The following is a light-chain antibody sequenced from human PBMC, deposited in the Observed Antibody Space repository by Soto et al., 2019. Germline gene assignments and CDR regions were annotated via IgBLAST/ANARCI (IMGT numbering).Light chain of an antibody. CDR3: SSYTSSSVYV. CDR1: SSDVGGYNY. J-gene: IGLJ1*01. Sequence: QSALTQPASVSGSPGQSITISCTGTSSDVGGYNYVSWYQQHPGKAPKLMIYEVSNRPSGVSNRFSGSNSGNTASLTISGLQAEHEAYYYCSSYTSSSVYVFGTGTKLTVL. CDR2: EVS. V-gene: IGLV2-14*01.